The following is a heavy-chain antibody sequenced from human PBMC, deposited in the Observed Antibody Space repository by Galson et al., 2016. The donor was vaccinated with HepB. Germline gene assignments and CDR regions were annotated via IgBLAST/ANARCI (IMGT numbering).Heavy chain of an antibody. D-gene: IGHD2-2*01. CDR3: ARAIQYCSSNSCPVGY. CDR2: ISTYNDKT. Sequence: SVKVSCKASGYTFTSYGISWVRQAPGQGLEWMGWISTYNDKTNYAQKLQDRFTMTTDTSTTTAYMELRSLRSDDTAVYYCARAIQYCSSNSCPVGYWGQGTLVTVSS. J-gene: IGHJ4*02. V-gene: IGHV1-18*01. CDR1: GYTFTSYG.